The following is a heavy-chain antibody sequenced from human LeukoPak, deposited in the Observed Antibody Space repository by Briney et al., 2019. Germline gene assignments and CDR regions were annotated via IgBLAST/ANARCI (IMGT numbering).Heavy chain of an antibody. CDR3: ARRGYSYGYYSDY. V-gene: IGHV4-59*08. CDR1: GGSISSYY. Sequence: SETLSLTCTVSGGSISSYYWSWIRQPPGKGLEWIGYIYYSGSTNYNPSLKSRVTISVYTSKNQFSLKLSSVTAADTAVYYCARRGYSYGYYSDYWGQGTLVTVSS. D-gene: IGHD5-18*01. J-gene: IGHJ4*02. CDR2: IYYSGST.